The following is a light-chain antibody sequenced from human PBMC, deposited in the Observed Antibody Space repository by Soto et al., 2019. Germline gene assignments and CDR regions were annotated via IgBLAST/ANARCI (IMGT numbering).Light chain of an antibody. CDR3: SSYAGVSYAGSTIVV. CDR2: EVT. CDR1: SSDVGGSNF. J-gene: IGLJ3*02. V-gene: IGLV2-8*01. Sequence: QSVLTQPPSASGSPGQSVTISCTGTSSDVGGSNFVSWYQQYPGKAPKLMIYEVTKRPSGVPDRFSGSKSGNTASLTVSGLQAEDEANYYCSSYAGVSYAGSTIVVFGGGTTVTVL.